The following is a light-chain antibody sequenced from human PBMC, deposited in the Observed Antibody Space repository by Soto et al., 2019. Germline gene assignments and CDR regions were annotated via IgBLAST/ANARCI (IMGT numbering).Light chain of an antibody. J-gene: IGLJ1*01. CDR1: SSNIGAGYD. CDR3: QSYESSLSGSEV. CDR2: GNS. V-gene: IGLV1-40*01. Sequence: QSVRTQPPSVSGAPGQRVTISCTGSSSNIGAGYDVHLDQQVPGTAPKLLVYGNSNRPSGVPDRFSGSKSGTSASLAITGLQAEDEADYYCQSYESSLSGSEVFGTGTKVTVL.